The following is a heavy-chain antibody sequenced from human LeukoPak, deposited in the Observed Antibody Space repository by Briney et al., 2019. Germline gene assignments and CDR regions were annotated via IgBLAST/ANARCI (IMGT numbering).Heavy chain of an antibody. CDR3: ERVLAYSSSWYGDY. Sequence: GESLKISCKGSRYSFTTYWIGWSRQMPGKGLEWMGIIYPVDSDTRYSPSFQGQVTISADKSITTAYLQWSSLKASDTAMYYCERVLAYSSSWYGDYWGQGTLVTVSS. J-gene: IGHJ4*02. CDR2: IYPVDSDT. D-gene: IGHD6-13*01. V-gene: IGHV5-51*01. CDR1: RYSFTTYW.